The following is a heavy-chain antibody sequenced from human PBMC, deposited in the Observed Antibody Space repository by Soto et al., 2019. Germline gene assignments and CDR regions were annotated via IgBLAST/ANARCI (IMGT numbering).Heavy chain of an antibody. CDR2: MSTSSSYI. V-gene: IGHV3-21*06. CDR1: GFTFSYYS. CDR3: AKARDMKFGESPYAMDV. Sequence: EVQLVESGGGLVKPGGSLTLSCAASGFTFSYYSMNWVRQAPGKGLEWVSSMSTSSSYIYYVDSVKGRFTISRDNAXNXXFLQMNSLRVEDTAVYYCAKARDMKFGESPYAMDVWGQGTTVTVSS. D-gene: IGHD3-10*01. J-gene: IGHJ6*02.